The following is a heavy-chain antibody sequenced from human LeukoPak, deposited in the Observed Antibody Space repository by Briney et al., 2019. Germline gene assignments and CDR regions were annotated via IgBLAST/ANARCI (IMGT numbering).Heavy chain of an antibody. CDR2: INTNTGNP. J-gene: IGHJ4*02. D-gene: IGHD5-24*01. CDR3: ARGGFVEMATIWEYYFDY. V-gene: IGHV7-4-1*02. CDR1: GYTFTSYA. Sequence: ASVKVSCKASGYTFTSYAMNWVRQAPGQGLEWMGWINTNTGNPTYAQGFTGRFVFSLDTSVSTAYLQISSLKAEDTAVYYCARGGFVEMATIWEYYFDYWGQGTLVTVSS.